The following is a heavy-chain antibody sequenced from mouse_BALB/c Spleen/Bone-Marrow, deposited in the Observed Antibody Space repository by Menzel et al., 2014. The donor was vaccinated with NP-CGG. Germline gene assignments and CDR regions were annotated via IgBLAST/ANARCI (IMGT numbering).Heavy chain of an antibody. CDR1: GYTFSSYW. CDR3: TRQGFAC. V-gene: IGHV1-9*01. J-gene: IGHJ3*01. CDR2: ILPGSGNT. Sequence: VKLVESGPELMKPGASVKISCKATGYTFSSYWIEWVKQRPGHGLEWIGEILPGSGNTHYSEKFKGKATFTADTSSNTAYMQLSSLTSEDSAVYYCTRQGFACWGQGTLVTVSA.